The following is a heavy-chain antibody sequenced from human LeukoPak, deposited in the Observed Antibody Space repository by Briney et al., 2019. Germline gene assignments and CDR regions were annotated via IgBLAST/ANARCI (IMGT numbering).Heavy chain of an antibody. D-gene: IGHD6-13*01. CDR3: ASRSSRGYPPLKNWFDP. Sequence: TPSETLSLTCVVYGGSFSGSYWSWIRQPPGKGLEWIGEIKYSGSTTYNPSLKSRVTISADTSKNQFSLKLSSVTAADTAVYYCASRSSRGYPPLKNWFDPWGQGTLVTVSS. J-gene: IGHJ5*02. CDR1: GGSFSGSY. CDR2: IKYSGST. V-gene: IGHV4-34*01.